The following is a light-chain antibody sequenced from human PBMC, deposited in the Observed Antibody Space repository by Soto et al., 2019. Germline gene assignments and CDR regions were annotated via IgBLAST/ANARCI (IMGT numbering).Light chain of an antibody. J-gene: IGKJ5*01. Sequence: EIVLTQSPGTLSLSPGEGATLSCRASESVSSSYIAWYQQRAGQTPSLLIYGASTRATGIPERFSGSGSGTHFTLTISRLEPGDFELYYCQHFGGNTFTFGQGTRLEIK. V-gene: IGKV3-20*01. CDR3: QHFGGNTFT. CDR2: GAS. CDR1: ESVSSSY.